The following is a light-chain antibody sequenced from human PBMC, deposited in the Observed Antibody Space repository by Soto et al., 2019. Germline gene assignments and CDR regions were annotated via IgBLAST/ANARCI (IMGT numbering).Light chain of an antibody. CDR1: QTINNL. CDR2: DAS. Sequence: DIQMTQSPSTLSSSVGDRVTITCLASQTINNLLAWYQLKPGKAPKVLIYDASSLQSGVPPRFSGSGSGTEFYLTINSLQPDDFATYFCQQYNANFGGGTKVEIK. CDR3: QQYNAN. J-gene: IGKJ4*01. V-gene: IGKV1-5*01.